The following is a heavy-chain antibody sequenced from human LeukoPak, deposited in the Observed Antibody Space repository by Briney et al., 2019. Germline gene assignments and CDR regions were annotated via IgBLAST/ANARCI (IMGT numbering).Heavy chain of an antibody. V-gene: IGHV1-18*01. Sequence: ASVKVSCKASGYTFTSYDINWVRQATGQGLEWMGWISAYNGNTNYGQKLQGRVTMTTDTSTSTAYMELRSLRSDDTAVYYCARRAVAGRFDYWGQGTLVTVSS. J-gene: IGHJ4*02. CDR3: ARRAVAGRFDY. CDR1: GYTFTSYD. D-gene: IGHD6-19*01. CDR2: ISAYNGNT.